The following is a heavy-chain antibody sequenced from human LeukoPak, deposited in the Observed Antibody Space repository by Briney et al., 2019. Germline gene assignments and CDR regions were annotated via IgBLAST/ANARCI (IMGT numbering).Heavy chain of an antibody. CDR3: ARAYCSTSCYKYYYYMDV. CDR1: GFTFSSYW. V-gene: IGHV3-74*01. CDR2: INTDGSST. Sequence: GGSLRLSCAASGFTFSSYWMHWVRQAPGKGLVWVSRINTDGSSTSYADSVKGRFTISRDNAKNTLYLQMNSLRAEDTAVYYCARAYCSTSCYKYYYYMDVWGKGTTVTVSS. D-gene: IGHD2-2*02. J-gene: IGHJ6*03.